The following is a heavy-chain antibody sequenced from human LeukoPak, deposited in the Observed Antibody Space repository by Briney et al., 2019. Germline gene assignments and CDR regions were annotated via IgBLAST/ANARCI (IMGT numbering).Heavy chain of an antibody. CDR2: IYYSGST. D-gene: IGHD4-23*01. CDR3: ASHAPTTVVTVGWFDP. J-gene: IGHJ5*02. Sequence: SETLSLTCTVSGGSISSSSYYWGWIRQPPGKGLEWIGSIYYSGSTYYNPSLKSRVTISVDTSKNQFTLKLSSVTAADTAVYYCASHAPTTVVTVGWFDPWGQGTLVTVSS. V-gene: IGHV4-39*01. CDR1: GGSISSSSYY.